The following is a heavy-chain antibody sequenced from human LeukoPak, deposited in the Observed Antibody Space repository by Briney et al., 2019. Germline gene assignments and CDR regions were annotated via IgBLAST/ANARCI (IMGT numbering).Heavy chain of an antibody. CDR2: IYYSGSI. J-gene: IGHJ4*02. D-gene: IGHD3-10*01. Sequence: SETLSLTCTVSGGSISSSSYYWGWIRQPPGKGLEWIGSIYYSGSIYYNPSLKSRVTISVDTSKNHFSLKLSSVTSADTAVYYCARTYYYDSGSYYSLGRFDYWGQGTLVTVSS. CDR3: ARTYYYDSGSYYSLGRFDY. V-gene: IGHV4-39*02. CDR1: GGSISSSSYY.